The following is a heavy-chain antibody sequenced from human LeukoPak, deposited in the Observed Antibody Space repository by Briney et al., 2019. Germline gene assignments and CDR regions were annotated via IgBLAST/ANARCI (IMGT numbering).Heavy chain of an antibody. CDR3: AKASPELIF. CDR2: ISWNSGSI. D-gene: IGHD1-26*01. J-gene: IGHJ4*02. V-gene: IGHV3-9*01. Sequence: GGSLRLSCAASGFTFDDYAMHWVRPAPGRGLEWVSGISWNSGSIGYADSVKGRFTISRDNAKNSLYLQMNSLRAEDTALYYCAKASPELIFRGQGTLVTVSS. CDR1: GFTFDDYA.